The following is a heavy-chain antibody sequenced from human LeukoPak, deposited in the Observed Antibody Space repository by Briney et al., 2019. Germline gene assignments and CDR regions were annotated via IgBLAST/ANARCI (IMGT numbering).Heavy chain of an antibody. J-gene: IGHJ4*02. CDR1: EFTFSDYY. V-gene: IGHV3-11*01. D-gene: IGHD6-13*01. CDR3: AVPIAAARGAFDY. Sequence: GGSLRLSCAASEFTFSDYYMSWIRQAPGKGLEWVSYISYSGDTIYYADSVKGRFTVSRDNAKNSLYLQMNSLRAEDTAVYYCAVPIAAARGAFDYWGQGTLVTVSS. CDR2: ISYSGDTI.